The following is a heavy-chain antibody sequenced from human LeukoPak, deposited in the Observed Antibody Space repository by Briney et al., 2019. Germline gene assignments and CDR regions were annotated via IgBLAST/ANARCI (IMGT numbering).Heavy chain of an antibody. CDR3: ARGEVVPAAMGFMDYYYYGMDV. D-gene: IGHD2-2*01. CDR2: INPNSGGT. Sequence: GASVKVSCKASGGTFSSYAISWVRQAPGQGLEWMGWINPNSGGTNYAQKFQGWVTMTRDTSISTAYMELSRLRSDDTAVYYCARGEVVPAAMGFMDYYYYGMDVWGQGTTVTVSS. CDR1: GGTFSSYA. J-gene: IGHJ6*02. V-gene: IGHV1-2*04.